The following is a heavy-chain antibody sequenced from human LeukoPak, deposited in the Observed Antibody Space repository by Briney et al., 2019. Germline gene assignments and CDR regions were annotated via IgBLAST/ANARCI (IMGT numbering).Heavy chain of an antibody. Sequence: ASVKISCKVSGYTLTELSMHWVRQAPGKGLEWMGGFDPEDGETIHAQKFQGRVTMTEDTSTDTAYMELSSLRSEDTAVYYCATRRMVTMIVVVIPFANEDAFDIWGQGTMVTVSS. J-gene: IGHJ3*02. D-gene: IGHD3-22*01. CDR3: ATRRMVTMIVVVIPFANEDAFDI. V-gene: IGHV1-24*01. CDR2: FDPEDGET. CDR1: GYTLTELS.